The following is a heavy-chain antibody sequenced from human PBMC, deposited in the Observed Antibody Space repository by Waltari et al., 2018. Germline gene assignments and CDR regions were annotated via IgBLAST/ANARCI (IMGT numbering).Heavy chain of an antibody. V-gene: IGHV1-2*06. Sequence: QVQLVQSGAEVKKPGASVKVPCKASGYTFTGYYMHWVRQAPGQGLEWMGRINPNSGGTNYAQKFQGRVTMTRDTSISTAYMELSRLRSDDTAVYYCARVGYGSGSYYRDDAFDIWGQGTMVTVSS. D-gene: IGHD3-10*01. CDR1: GYTFTGYY. CDR2: INPNSGGT. CDR3: ARVGYGSGSYYRDDAFDI. J-gene: IGHJ3*02.